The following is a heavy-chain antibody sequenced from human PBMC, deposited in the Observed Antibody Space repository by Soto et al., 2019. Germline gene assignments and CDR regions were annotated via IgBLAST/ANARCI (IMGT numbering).Heavy chain of an antibody. CDR3: ARSIVVVTALDY. CDR2: INAGNGNT. V-gene: IGHV1-3*05. D-gene: IGHD2-21*02. CDR1: GYTFTSYA. Sequence: QVQLVQSGAEEKKPGASVKVSCKASGYTFTSYAMHWVRQAPGQRLEWMGWINAGNGNTKYSQKFQGRVTITRATAGSTAYMGLSSLRSEDTAVYYCARSIVVVTALDYWGQGTLVTVSS. J-gene: IGHJ4*02.